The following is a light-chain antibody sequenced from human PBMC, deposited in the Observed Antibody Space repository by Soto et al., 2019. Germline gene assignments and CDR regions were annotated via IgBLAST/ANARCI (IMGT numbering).Light chain of an antibody. Sequence: QSVLTQSPSASGTPGQRVSISCSGSTSNIGTNTVSWYQHVPGTAPKLLIYSNDQRPSAVPGRFSGSKSGTSASLAISGLLSEDEADYYCETWDDSLNVVFGGGIKLTVL. J-gene: IGLJ2*01. CDR2: SND. CDR1: TSNIGTNT. V-gene: IGLV1-44*01. CDR3: ETWDDSLNVV.